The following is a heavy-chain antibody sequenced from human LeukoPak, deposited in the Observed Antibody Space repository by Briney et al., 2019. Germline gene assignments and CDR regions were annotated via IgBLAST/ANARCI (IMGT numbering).Heavy chain of an antibody. V-gene: IGHV3-21*01. CDR1: AFTFSSYS. D-gene: IGHD6-13*01. CDR3: ARVEEAAGFIDY. Sequence: PGESLRLSCAASAFTFSSYSMNWVRQAPGKGLEWVSSISSSSSYIYYADSVKGRFTISRDNAKNSLYLQMNSLRAEDTAVYYCARVEEAAGFIDYWGQGTLVTVSS. J-gene: IGHJ4*02. CDR2: ISSSSSYI.